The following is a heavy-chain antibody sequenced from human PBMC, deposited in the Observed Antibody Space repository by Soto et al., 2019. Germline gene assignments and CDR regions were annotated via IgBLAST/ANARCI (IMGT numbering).Heavy chain of an antibody. J-gene: IGHJ5*02. V-gene: IGHV6-1*01. CDR3: ARGRGYYSPFDP. CDR2: TYYRLEWYN. Sequence: PSQTLSLTCAISGDSVSSNSAAWNWIRQSPSRGLEWLGRTYYRLEWYNEYAVSVKSRITINPDTSKNQFSLQVNSVTPDDTAVYYCARGRGYYSPFDPWGQGTLVTVSS. CDR1: GDSVSSNSAA. D-gene: IGHD3-22*01.